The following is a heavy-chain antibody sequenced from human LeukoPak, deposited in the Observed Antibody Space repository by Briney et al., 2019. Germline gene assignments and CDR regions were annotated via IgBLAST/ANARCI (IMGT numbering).Heavy chain of an antibody. D-gene: IGHD2-15*01. CDR2: INPNSGGT. V-gene: IGHV1-2*02. Sequence: ASVKVSCKASGYTFTGYYMHWVRQAPGQGLEWMGWINPNSGGTNYAQKFQGRVTMARDTSISTAYVELSRLRSDDTAVYYCARDQEGGSYGLDWGQGTLVTVSS. CDR3: ARDQEGGSYGLD. J-gene: IGHJ4*02. CDR1: GYTFTGYY.